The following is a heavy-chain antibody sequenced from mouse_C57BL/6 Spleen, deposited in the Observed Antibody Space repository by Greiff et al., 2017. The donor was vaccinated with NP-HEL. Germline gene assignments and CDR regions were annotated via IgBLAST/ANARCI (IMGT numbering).Heavy chain of an antibody. Sequence: EVKLQESGPELVKPGASVKISCKASGYSFTGYYMNWVKQSPEKSLEWIGEINPSTGGTTYNQKFKAKATLTVDKSSSTAYMQLKSLTSEDSAVYYCARRGYYDYVWFAYWGQGTLVTVSA. CDR3: ARRGYYDYVWFAY. CDR1: GYSFTGYY. V-gene: IGHV1-42*01. J-gene: IGHJ3*01. D-gene: IGHD2-4*01. CDR2: INPSTGGT.